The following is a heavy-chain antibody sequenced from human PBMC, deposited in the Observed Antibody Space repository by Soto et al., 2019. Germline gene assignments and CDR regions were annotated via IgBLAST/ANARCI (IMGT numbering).Heavy chain of an antibody. D-gene: IGHD3-10*01. CDR2: IIPIFGTA. CDR1: GGTFSSYA. J-gene: IGHJ6*02. V-gene: IGHV1-69*13. Sequence: SVKVSCKASGGTFSSYAISWVRQAPGQGLEWMGGIIPIFGTANYAQKFQGRVTITADESTSTAYMELSSLRSEDTAVYYCARAIRITMVRGPGSYGMDVWGQGTTVTVSS. CDR3: ARAIRITMVRGPGSYGMDV.